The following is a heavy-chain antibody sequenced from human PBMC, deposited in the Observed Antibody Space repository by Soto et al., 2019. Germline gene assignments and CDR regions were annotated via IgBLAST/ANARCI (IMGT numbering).Heavy chain of an antibody. Sequence: TSETLSLTCSVSGASISSYYYTWIRQTPGKGLEWIGYIYLGGSINYNPSLKSRVTISVDTSKNQFSLKLSSVTAADTAVYYCARDPRIYSDPYYFDYWGEGTLVTVSS. CDR3: ARDPRIYSDPYYFDY. CDR2: IYLGGSI. J-gene: IGHJ4*02. D-gene: IGHD4-17*01. V-gene: IGHV4-59*01. CDR1: GASISSYY.